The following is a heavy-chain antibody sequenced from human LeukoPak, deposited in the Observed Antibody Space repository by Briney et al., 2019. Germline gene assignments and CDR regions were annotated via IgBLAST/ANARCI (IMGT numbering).Heavy chain of an antibody. V-gene: IGHV3-33*01. D-gene: IGHD3-22*01. CDR1: GFAFNTYA. CDR3: ARDHSSGYYGY. J-gene: IGHJ4*02. Sequence: GRSLRLSCAASGFAFNTYAMHWVRQAPGQGLEWVALIWHDGSHKFYSNSVRGQFTISRDNSKNTVSLQMNNLRPEDTAVYYCARDHSSGYYGYWGQGTLVTVSS. CDR2: IWHDGSHK.